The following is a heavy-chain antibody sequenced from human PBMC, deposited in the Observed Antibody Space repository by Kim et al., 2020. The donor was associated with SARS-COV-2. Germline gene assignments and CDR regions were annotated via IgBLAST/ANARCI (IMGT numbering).Heavy chain of an antibody. CDR3: ARGATVSPSHYYYYYGMDV. D-gene: IGHD4-17*01. V-gene: IGHV4-59*09. Sequence: SRVTISVDTSKNQFSLKLSSVTAADTAVYYCARGATVSPSHYYYYYGMDVWGQGTTVTVSS. J-gene: IGHJ6*02.